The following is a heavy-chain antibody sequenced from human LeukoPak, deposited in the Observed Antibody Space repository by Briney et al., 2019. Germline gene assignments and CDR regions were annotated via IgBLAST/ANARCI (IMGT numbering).Heavy chain of an antibody. CDR1: GYSISSGYY. CDR2: IYHSGST. D-gene: IGHD2-2*01. Sequence: SETLSLTCTVSGYSISSGYYWGWIRQPPGKGLEWIGSIYHSGSTYYNPSLKSRVTISVDTSKNQFSLKLSSVTAAATAVYYCARGIVVIPAAISAFDYWGQGTLVTVSS. V-gene: IGHV4-38-2*02. J-gene: IGHJ4*02. CDR3: ARGIVVIPAAISAFDY.